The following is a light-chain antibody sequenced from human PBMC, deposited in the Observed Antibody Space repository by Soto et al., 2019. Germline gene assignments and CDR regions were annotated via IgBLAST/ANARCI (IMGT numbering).Light chain of an antibody. Sequence: QLVLTQSSSASASLGSSVKLTCTLSSGHSSNIIAWHQQQPGKAPRYLMKVEGSGSYNKGSGVPDRFSGSRSGDDRYLSISDLQSDDEADYYCETWDSNSWVFGGGTKLTVL. V-gene: IGLV4-60*03. J-gene: IGLJ3*02. CDR2: VEGSGSY. CDR1: SGHSSNI. CDR3: ETWDSNSWV.